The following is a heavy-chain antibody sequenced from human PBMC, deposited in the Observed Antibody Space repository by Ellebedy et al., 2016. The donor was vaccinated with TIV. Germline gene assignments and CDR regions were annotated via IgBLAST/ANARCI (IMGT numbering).Heavy chain of an antibody. Sequence: SETLSLXCTASSGSISSSTYYWGWIRQPPGKGPEWIGSIYYGVTTDYNPSLKSRATISVDTSKNQFSLKLSSVTAADTAVYYCVRRIGARPPDYWGQGTLVTVSS. D-gene: IGHD3-16*01. CDR3: VRRIGARPPDY. CDR2: IYYGVTT. V-gene: IGHV4-39*01. CDR1: SGSISSSTYY. J-gene: IGHJ4*02.